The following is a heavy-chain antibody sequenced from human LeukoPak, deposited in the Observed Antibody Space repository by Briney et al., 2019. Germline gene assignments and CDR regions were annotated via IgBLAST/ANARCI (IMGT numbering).Heavy chain of an antibody. V-gene: IGHV4-30-4*01. CDR1: GVSISSGDYY. CDR3: ARVGSSRAYWYFDL. J-gene: IGHJ2*01. D-gene: IGHD6-13*01. Sequence: SETLSLTCTVSGVSISSGDYYWSWIRQPPGKGLEWIGYIYYSGSTYYNPSLKSRVTISVDTSKNQFSLKLSSVTAADTAVYYCARVGSSRAYWYFDLWGRGTLVTVSS. CDR2: IYYSGST.